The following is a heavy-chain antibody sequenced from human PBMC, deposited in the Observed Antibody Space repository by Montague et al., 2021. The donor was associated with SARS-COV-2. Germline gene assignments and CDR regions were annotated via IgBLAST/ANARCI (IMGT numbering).Heavy chain of an antibody. CDR2: TYYRSKWYY. V-gene: IGHV6-1*01. Sequence: CAISGDSVSSNTAAWNWIRQSPSRGLEWLGRTYYRSKWYYDYAVSVKSRMTIGPDTSKNQFSLQLSSVTPEDRAVYYCAREPRYSLSWSFDYWGQGTLVTVSS. J-gene: IGHJ4*02. D-gene: IGHD6-13*01. CDR1: GDSVSSNTAA. CDR3: AREPRYSLSWSFDY.